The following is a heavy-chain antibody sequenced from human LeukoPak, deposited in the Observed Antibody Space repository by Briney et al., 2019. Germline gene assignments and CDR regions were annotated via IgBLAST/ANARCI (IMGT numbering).Heavy chain of an antibody. V-gene: IGHV3-74*01. Sequence: GGSLRLSCAGSGFTFTRFWMHWVRQAPGKGPVWVARINVEGTTTTYADSVEGRFTISRDENTLNLQMNHLRVDDTAVYYCTRGGEEPFDYWGQGTLVTVSP. CDR2: INVEGTTT. CDR1: GFTFTRFW. CDR3: TRGGEEPFDY. J-gene: IGHJ4*02. D-gene: IGHD3-10*01.